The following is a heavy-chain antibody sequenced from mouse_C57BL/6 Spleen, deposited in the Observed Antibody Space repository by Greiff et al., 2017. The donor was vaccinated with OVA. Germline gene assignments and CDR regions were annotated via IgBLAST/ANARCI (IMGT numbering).Heavy chain of an antibody. CDR2: IDPETGGT. D-gene: IGHD1-1*01. Sequence: QVQLKQSGAELVRPGASVTLSCKASGYTFTDYEMHWVKQTPVHGLEWIGAIDPETGGTAYNQKFKGKAILTADKSSSTAYMELRSLTSEDSAVYYCTREREFDTTVPSFAYWGQGTLVTVSA. V-gene: IGHV1-15*01. CDR1: GYTFTDYE. J-gene: IGHJ3*01. CDR3: TREREFDTTVPSFAY.